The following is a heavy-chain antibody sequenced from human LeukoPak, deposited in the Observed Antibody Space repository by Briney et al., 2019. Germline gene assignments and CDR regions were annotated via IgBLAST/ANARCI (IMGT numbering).Heavy chain of an antibody. CDR1: GFTFSSYA. Sequence: GGSLRLSCAASGFTFSSYAMHWVRQAPGKGLEWVAVISYDGSNKYYADSVKGRFTISRDNSKNTLYLQMNSLRAEDTAVYYCARETPDPLPYYFDYWGQGTLVTVSS. V-gene: IGHV3-30-3*01. CDR3: ARETPDPLPYYFDY. D-gene: IGHD1-14*01. J-gene: IGHJ4*02. CDR2: ISYDGSNK.